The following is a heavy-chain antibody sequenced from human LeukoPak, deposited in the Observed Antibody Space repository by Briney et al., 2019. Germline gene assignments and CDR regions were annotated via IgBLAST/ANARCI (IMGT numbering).Heavy chain of an antibody. CDR2: INHSGST. V-gene: IGHV4-34*01. CDR1: GGSFSGYY. J-gene: IGHJ6*04. CDR3: ARDIGSSTPSGV. D-gene: IGHD2-2*01. Sequence: SETLSLTCAVYGGSFSGYYWSWIRQPPGKGLEWVGEINHSGSTNYNPSLKSRVTISVDTSKNQFSLKLSSVTVADTAVYYCARDIGSSTPSGVWGKGTTVIVSS.